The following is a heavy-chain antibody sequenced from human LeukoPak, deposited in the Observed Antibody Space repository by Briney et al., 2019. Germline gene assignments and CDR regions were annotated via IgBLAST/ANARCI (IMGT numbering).Heavy chain of an antibody. J-gene: IGHJ4*02. CDR1: GFTFTNYG. CDR3: ARDPWGALGY. D-gene: IGHD1-26*01. Sequence: PGGSLRLSCAASGFTFTNYGMHWVRQAPGKGLEWVALITYDGYYKYYSDSVKGRFTISSDTSKNTLYLQMNSLRAEDTAVYYCARDPWGALGYWGLGTLVTVSS. V-gene: IGHV3-30*03. CDR2: ITYDGYYK.